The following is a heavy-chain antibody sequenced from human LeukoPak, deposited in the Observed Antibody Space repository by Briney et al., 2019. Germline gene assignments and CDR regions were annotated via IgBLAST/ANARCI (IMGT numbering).Heavy chain of an antibody. Sequence: GGSLRLSCAASGFTFSDHYIDWVRQAPGKGLEWVGRTRDRANSYTTEYAASVKDRFTFSRDDSKDSVYLQMNSLKTEDTAVYYCARVGNSGGYYYPLDYWGQGTLVTVSS. V-gene: IGHV3-72*01. D-gene: IGHD3-22*01. CDR1: GFTFSDHY. CDR2: TRDRANSYTT. J-gene: IGHJ4*02. CDR3: ARVGNSGGYYYPLDY.